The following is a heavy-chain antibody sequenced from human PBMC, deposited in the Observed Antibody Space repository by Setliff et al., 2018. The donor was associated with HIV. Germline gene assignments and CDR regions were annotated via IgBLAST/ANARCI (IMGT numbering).Heavy chain of an antibody. CDR1: GYTFTSYD. CDR2: ISAYNGNT. CDR3: AREIGDYYDSSGYYPPTDYYYGMDV. D-gene: IGHD3-22*01. Sequence: GASVKVSCKASGYTFTSYDISWVRQAPGQGLEWMGWISAYNGNTNYAQKLQGRVTMNTDTSTSTAYMELRSLRSDDTAVYYCAREIGDYYDSSGYYPPTDYYYGMDVWGQGTTVTVSS. J-gene: IGHJ6*02. V-gene: IGHV1-18*01.